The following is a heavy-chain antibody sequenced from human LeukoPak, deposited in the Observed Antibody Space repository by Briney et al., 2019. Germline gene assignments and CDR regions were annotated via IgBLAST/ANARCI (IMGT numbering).Heavy chain of an antibody. J-gene: IGHJ2*01. D-gene: IGHD2-8*02. CDR1: GFTFDYYW. V-gene: IGHV3-74*01. CDR2: IHSDGSST. Sequence: WGSLRLSCAASGFTFDYYWMHWVRRAPGKGLVWVSRIHSDGSSTTYADSVKGRFTISRDNAKNTVDLQMNSLRVDDTAVYYCVRGGVGCFDLWGRGTLVTVSS. CDR3: VRGGVGCFDL.